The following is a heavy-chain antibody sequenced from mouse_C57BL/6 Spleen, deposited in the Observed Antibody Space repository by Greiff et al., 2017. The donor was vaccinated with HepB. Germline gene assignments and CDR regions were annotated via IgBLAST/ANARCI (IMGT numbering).Heavy chain of an antibody. CDR3: ARSGGYSKGGAMDY. V-gene: IGHV1-59*01. Sequence: QVQLQQPGAELVRPGTSVKLSCKASGYTFTSYWMHWVKQRPGQGLEWIGVIDPSDSYTNYNQKFKGKATLTVDTSSSTAYMQLSSRTSEDSAVYYCARSGGYSKGGAMDYWGQGTSVTVSS. CDR2: IDPSDSYT. J-gene: IGHJ4*01. D-gene: IGHD2-5*01. CDR1: GYTFTSYW.